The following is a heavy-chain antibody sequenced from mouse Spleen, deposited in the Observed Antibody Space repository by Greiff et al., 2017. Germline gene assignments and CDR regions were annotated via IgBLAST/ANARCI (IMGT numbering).Heavy chain of an antibody. D-gene: IGHD4-1*01. CDR2: ISSGSSTI. CDR3: ARTGGGYYAMDY. CDR1: GFTFSDYG. V-gene: IGHV5-17*01. J-gene: IGHJ4*01. Sequence: DVKLVESGGGLVKPGGSLKLSCAASGFTFSDYGMHWVRQAPEKGLEWVAYISSGSSTIYYADTVKGRFTISRDNAKNTLFLQMTSLRSEDTAMYYCARTGGGYYAMDYWGQGTSVTVSS.